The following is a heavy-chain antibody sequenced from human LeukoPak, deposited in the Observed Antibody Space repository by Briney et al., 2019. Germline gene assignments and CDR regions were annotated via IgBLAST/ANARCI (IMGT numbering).Heavy chain of an antibody. CDR3: ARDCSSSSCYIGVFYYYYGMDV. CDR1: GFTFSDYH. Sequence: GGSLRLSSAASGFTFSDYHMSWIRQAPGKGLEWVSYISSSGSTIDYADSVKGRFTISRDNAKNSLYLQMNSLRAEDTAVYYCARDCSSSSCYIGVFYYYYGMDVWGQGTTVTVSS. CDR2: ISSSGSTI. J-gene: IGHJ6*02. V-gene: IGHV3-11*01. D-gene: IGHD2-2*02.